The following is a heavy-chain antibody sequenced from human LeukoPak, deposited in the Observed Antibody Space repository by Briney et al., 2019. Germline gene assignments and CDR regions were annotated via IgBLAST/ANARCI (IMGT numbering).Heavy chain of an antibody. D-gene: IGHD2-2*01. CDR1: GFTFSSYG. V-gene: IGHV3-30*03. CDR3: AREGCSSTSCYVPVI. J-gene: IGHJ4*02. Sequence: GGSLRLSCAASGFTFSSYGMHWVRQAPGKGLEWVAVISYDGSNKYYADSVKGRFTISRDNSKNTLYLQMNSLRAEDTAVYYCAREGCSSTSCYVPVIWGQGTLVTVSS. CDR2: ISYDGSNK.